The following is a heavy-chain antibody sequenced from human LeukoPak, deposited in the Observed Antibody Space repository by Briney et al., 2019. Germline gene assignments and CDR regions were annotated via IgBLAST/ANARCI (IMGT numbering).Heavy chain of an antibody. CDR1: GFTFSSYG. CDR2: IRYDGSNK. J-gene: IGHJ6*03. Sequence: GGSLRLSCAASGFTFSSYGMHWVRQAPGKGLEWVAFIRYDGSNKYYADSVKGRFTISRDNSKNTLYLQMNSLRAEDTAVYYCAKDPRGYSSSWYYYYYMDVWGKGTTVTISS. D-gene: IGHD6-13*01. V-gene: IGHV3-30*02. CDR3: AKDPRGYSSSWYYYYYMDV.